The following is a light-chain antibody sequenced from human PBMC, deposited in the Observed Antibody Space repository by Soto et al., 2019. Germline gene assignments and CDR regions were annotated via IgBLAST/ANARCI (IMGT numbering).Light chain of an antibody. CDR1: QSVRNSY. CDR3: QQYGSSPPVT. CDR2: GAY. Sequence: EIVLTQSPGTLSLSPGERATLSCRASQSVRNSYLAWYQQKPGQAPMLLIYGAYTRATGIPVRFSGSGSGTDFTLTISRLEPEDFAVYYCQQYGSSPPVTFGQGTRLEI. V-gene: IGKV3-20*01. J-gene: IGKJ5*01.